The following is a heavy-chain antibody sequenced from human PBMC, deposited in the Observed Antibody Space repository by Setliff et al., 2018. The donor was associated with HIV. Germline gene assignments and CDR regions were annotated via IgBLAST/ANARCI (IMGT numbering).Heavy chain of an antibody. Sequence: PSETLSLTCAVYGGSFSGYYWSWIRQPPGKGLEWIASVDHGGNTYYNPSLKSRVTISMDTSKNQFSLRLTSLTAADTAVYFCARGPQYYYDSSAYYPNAIDFWGQGTLVTVSS. CDR3: ARGPQYYYDSSAYYPNAIDF. CDR2: VDHGGNT. V-gene: IGHV4-34*01. D-gene: IGHD3-22*01. J-gene: IGHJ4*02. CDR1: GGSFSGYY.